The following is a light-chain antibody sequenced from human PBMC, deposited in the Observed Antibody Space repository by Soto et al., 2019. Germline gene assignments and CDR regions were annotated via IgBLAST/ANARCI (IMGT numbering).Light chain of an antibody. J-gene: IGLJ2*01. CDR2: ANN. Sequence: QSVLTQPPSVSGAPGQSVAISCTGSSSNIGAGYDVHWYQHLPGRAPKLLIYANNNRPSGVPDRFSGSKSGTSASLAITGLQAEHEAHYYCQSYDSALSAVVFGGGTQLTVL. CDR1: SSNIGAGYD. CDR3: QSYDSALSAVV. V-gene: IGLV1-40*01.